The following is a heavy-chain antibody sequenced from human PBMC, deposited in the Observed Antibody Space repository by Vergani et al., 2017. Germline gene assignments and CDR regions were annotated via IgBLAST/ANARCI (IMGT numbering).Heavy chain of an antibody. J-gene: IGHJ6*03. Sequence: QVQLQESGPGLVKPSQTLSLTCTVSGGSISSGDYYWSWIRQPPGKGLEWIGYIYYSGSTYYNPSLKSRVTISVDTSKNQFSLKLSSVTAADTAVYYCARVSTRNYYYYYYMDVWGKGTTVTVSS. CDR2: IYYSGST. CDR3: ARVSTRNYYYYYYMDV. D-gene: IGHD5/OR15-5a*01. CDR1: GGSISSGDYY. V-gene: IGHV4-30-4*01.